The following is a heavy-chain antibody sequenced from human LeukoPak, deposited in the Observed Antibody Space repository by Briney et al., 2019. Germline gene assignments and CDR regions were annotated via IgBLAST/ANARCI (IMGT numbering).Heavy chain of an antibody. V-gene: IGHV3-7*01. Sequence: PGGSLRLSCAASGFTFSSYWMSWVRQPPGKGLEWVANINQDGSEKYYDEPQKGPFTISRDNGKNSLYLQMNRVRAEDTGVYYCARGADCTHGVCYTDRDYGGKGTLVTVSS. CDR3: ARGADCTHGVCYTDRDY. D-gene: IGHD2-8*01. CDR2: INQDGSEK. J-gene: IGHJ4*02. CDR1: GFTFSSYW.